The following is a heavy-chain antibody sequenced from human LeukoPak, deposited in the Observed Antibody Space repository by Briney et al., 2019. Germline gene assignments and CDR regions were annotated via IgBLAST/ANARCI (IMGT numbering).Heavy chain of an antibody. CDR3: ANIRGDGYNLVFDY. V-gene: IGHV3-23*01. CDR1: GFTFSSYG. CDR2: ISGSGGST. Sequence: GGSLRLSCAVSGFTFSSYGMSWVRQAPGKGLEWVSAISGSGGSTYYADSVKGRFTISRDNSKNTLYLQMNSLRAEDTAVYYCANIRGDGYNLVFDYWGQGTLVTVSS. J-gene: IGHJ4*02. D-gene: IGHD5-24*01.